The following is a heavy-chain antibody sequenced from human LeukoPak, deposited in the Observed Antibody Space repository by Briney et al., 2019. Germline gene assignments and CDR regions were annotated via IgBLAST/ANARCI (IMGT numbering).Heavy chain of an antibody. V-gene: IGHV1-2*02. CDR3: ARGSTVGATESLGFDY. D-gene: IGHD1-26*01. J-gene: IGHJ4*02. CDR1: GYTFTGYY. Sequence: ASVRVSCKASGYTFTGYYIHWVRQAPGQGLEWMGWINPNSGDTHYAQKFQVRVTMTRDTSISTAYMELSRLRSDDTAIYYCARGSTVGATESLGFDYWGQGNPVTVSS. CDR2: INPNSGDT.